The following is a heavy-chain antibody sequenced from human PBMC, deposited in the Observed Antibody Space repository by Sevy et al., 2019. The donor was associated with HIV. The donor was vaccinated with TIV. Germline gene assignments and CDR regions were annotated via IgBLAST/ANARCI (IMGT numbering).Heavy chain of an antibody. CDR2: IKQDGSEK. Sequence: GGSLRLSCAASGFTFSSYWMSWVRQAPGKGLEWVANIKQDGSEKYYVDSVKGRFTISRDNAKNSLYLQMNSLRAEDTAVYYCARGTIAVAGYYYYYGMDVWGQGTTATVSS. V-gene: IGHV3-7*04. CDR3: ARGTIAVAGYYYYYGMDV. J-gene: IGHJ6*02. CDR1: GFTFSSYW. D-gene: IGHD6-19*01.